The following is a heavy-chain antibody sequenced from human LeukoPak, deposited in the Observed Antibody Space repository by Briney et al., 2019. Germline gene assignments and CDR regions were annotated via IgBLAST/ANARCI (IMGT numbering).Heavy chain of an antibody. D-gene: IGHD1-26*01. CDR2: IIASLDIT. CDR1: GGTLSTYP. V-gene: IGHV1-69*04. J-gene: IGHJ4*02. CDR3: TRDRRGRVGPTHFDY. Sequence: GASVKVSCKTSGGTLSTYPISWVRQAPGQGLEWMGRIIASLDITNYAQEFQGRHTITADKSTRIAYMELRSLRSEDTAVYYCTRDRRGRVGPTHFDYWGQGTLVTVSS.